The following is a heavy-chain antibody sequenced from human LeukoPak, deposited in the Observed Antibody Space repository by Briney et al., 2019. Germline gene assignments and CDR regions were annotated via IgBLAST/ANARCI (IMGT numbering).Heavy chain of an antibody. J-gene: IGHJ4*02. D-gene: IGHD3-3*01. Sequence: GGSLRLSCAASGFTFSTHAMTWVRQAPGKGLEWVSVISGSGGRTYYADSVKGRFTISRDNSKNTLYLQMNSLRAEDTAVYYCARGQGNYELDYWGQGTLVTVSS. CDR2: ISGSGGRT. CDR1: GFTFSTHA. V-gene: IGHV3-23*01. CDR3: ARGQGNYELDY.